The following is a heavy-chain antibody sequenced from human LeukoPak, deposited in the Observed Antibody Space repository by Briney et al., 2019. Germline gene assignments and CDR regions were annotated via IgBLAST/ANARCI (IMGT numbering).Heavy chain of an antibody. CDR2: ISAYNGNT. CDR1: GYTFTSYG. J-gene: IGHJ4*02. D-gene: IGHD2-15*01. V-gene: IGHV1-18*01. CDR3: ARDPPVYCSGGSCYGDY. Sequence: ASVKVSCKASGYTFTSYGISWVRQAPGQGLEWMGWISAYNGNTNYAQKLQGRVTMTTDTSTSTGYMELRSLRSDDTAVYYCARDPPVYCSGGSCYGDYWGQGTLVTVSS.